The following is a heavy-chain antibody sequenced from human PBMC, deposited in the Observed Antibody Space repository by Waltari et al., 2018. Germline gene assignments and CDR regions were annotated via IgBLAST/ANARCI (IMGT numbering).Heavy chain of an antibody. Sequence: QVQLQQWGAGLLKPSETLSLTCAVYGGSFSGYYWSWIRQPPGKGLEWIGEINHSGSTNYNPSLKSRVTISVDTSKNQFSLKLSSVTAADTAVYYCARGLEQLTLGGYYYYYGMDVWGQGTTVTVSS. CDR3: ARGLEQLTLGGYYYYYGMDV. D-gene: IGHD3-16*01. V-gene: IGHV4-34*01. CDR2: INHSGST. J-gene: IGHJ6*02. CDR1: GGSFSGYY.